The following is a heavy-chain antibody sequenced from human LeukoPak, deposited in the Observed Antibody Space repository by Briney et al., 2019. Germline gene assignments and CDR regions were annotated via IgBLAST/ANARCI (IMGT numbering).Heavy chain of an antibody. CDR1: GGSFSGYY. Sequence: PSETLSLTCAVYGGSFSGYYWSWIRQPPGKGLEWIGEINHSGSTNYNPSLKSRVTISVDTSKNQFSLKLSSVTAADTAVYYCARGFGGDSGYDLITKKFDYWGQGTLVTVSS. D-gene: IGHD5-12*01. CDR2: INHSGST. V-gene: IGHV4-34*01. J-gene: IGHJ4*02. CDR3: ARGFGGDSGYDLITKKFDY.